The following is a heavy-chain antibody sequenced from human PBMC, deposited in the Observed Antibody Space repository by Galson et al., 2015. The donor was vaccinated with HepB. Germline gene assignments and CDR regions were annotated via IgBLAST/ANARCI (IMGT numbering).Heavy chain of an antibody. J-gene: IGHJ3*02. CDR1: GYTFTSYG. CDR3: ASSRSPGDAFDI. CDR2: ISAYNGNT. Sequence: SVKVSCKASGYTFTSYGISWVRQAPGQGLEWMGWISAYNGNTNYAQKLQGRVTMTTDTSTSTAYMELRSLRSDDTAVYYCASSRSPGDAFDIWGQGTMVTVSS. V-gene: IGHV1-18*01.